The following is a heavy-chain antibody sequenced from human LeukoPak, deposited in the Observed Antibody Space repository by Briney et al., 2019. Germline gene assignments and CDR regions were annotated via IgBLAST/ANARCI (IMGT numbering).Heavy chain of an antibody. V-gene: IGHV4-34*01. Sequence: SETLSLTCAVYGGSFSGYYWSWIRQPPGKGLEWIGEINHSGSTNYNPSLKSRVTISVDTSKNQFSLKLSSVTAADTAVYYCATYIVVVREDYYYYMDVWGKGTTVTVSS. CDR1: GGSFSGYY. CDR3: ATYIVVVREDYYYYMDV. CDR2: INHSGST. D-gene: IGHD2-2*01. J-gene: IGHJ6*03.